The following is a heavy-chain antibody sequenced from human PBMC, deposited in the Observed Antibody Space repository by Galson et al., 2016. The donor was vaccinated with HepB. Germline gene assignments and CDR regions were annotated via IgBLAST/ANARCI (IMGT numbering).Heavy chain of an antibody. Sequence: SLRLSCAASGFTFSTYAMHWVRQAPGKGLGWVVVISYDGSNKYYADSVKGRFTISRDNPKNTLYLQMSSLSAEDTAVYYCARDGYYDYWNGYYDDRDNYGMDNWGQETTVSVSS. CDR1: GFTFSTYA. V-gene: IGHV3-30*03. J-gene: IGHJ6*02. D-gene: IGHD3-3*01. CDR3: ARDGYYDYWNGYYDDRDNYGMDN. CDR2: ISYDGSNK.